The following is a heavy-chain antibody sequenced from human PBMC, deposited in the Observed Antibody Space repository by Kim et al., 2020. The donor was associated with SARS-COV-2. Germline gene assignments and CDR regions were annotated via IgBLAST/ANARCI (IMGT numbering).Heavy chain of an antibody. Sequence: GGSLRLSCAASGSTFSNYAMHWVRQAPGKGLEYVSAISSNGGSTYYANSVRGRFTISRDNSKNTLYLQRGRLRTEDMAVYYCARGSGSFPTSPYYYYFYRMDVWGHGTTVTVSS. V-gene: IGHV3-64*01. CDR3: ARGSGSFPTSPYYYYFYRMDV. CDR2: ISSNGGST. D-gene: IGHD1-26*01. J-gene: IGHJ6*02. CDR1: GSTFSNYA.